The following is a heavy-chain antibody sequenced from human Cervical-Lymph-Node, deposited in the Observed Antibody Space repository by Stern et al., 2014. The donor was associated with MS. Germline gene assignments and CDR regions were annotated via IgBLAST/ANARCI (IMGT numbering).Heavy chain of an antibody. CDR1: GAPVNSGGYY. V-gene: IGHV4-31*03. Sequence: VPLLESGPGLVKPSQTLSLSCTVSGAPVNSGGYYWTWIRQVPGKGLEWIGYIHHRGATFYNPPLKSRVTISVDTSENQVSLMLSSVTAADTAVYYCAAIGPLMEGAAFDIWGQGTLVTVSS. CDR2: IHHRGAT. D-gene: IGHD3-16*01. CDR3: AAIGPLMEGAAFDI. J-gene: IGHJ3*02.